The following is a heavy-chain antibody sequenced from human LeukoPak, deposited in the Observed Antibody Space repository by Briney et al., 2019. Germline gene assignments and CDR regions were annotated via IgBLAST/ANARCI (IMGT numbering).Heavy chain of an antibody. CDR3: AKDWYAFAFDY. D-gene: IGHD6-13*01. CDR1: GFTFSSYG. V-gene: IGHV3-30*18. CDR2: ISYDGSNK. Sequence: GGSLRLSCAASGFTFSSYGMHWVRQAPGKGLEWVAVISYDGSNKYYADSVKGRFTISRDNSKNTLYLQMNSLRAEDTAVYYCAKDWYAFAFDYWGQGTLVTVSS. J-gene: IGHJ4*02.